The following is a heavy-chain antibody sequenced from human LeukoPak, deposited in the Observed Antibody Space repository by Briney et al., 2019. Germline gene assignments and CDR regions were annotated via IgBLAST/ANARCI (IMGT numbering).Heavy chain of an antibody. Sequence: PGESLKISCKDSGYSFTSYWIGWVRQMPGKGLEWMGIIYPGDSDTKYSPSFQGQVTISVDKSISTAYLQWSSLKASDTAMYYCARRDGKLGVATNKWFDPWGQGTLVTVSS. CDR1: GYSFTSYW. CDR2: IYPGDSDT. D-gene: IGHD3-3*01. CDR3: ARRDGKLGVATNKWFDP. J-gene: IGHJ5*02. V-gene: IGHV5-51*01.